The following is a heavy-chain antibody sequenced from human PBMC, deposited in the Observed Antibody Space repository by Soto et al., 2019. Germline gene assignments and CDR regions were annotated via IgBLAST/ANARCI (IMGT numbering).Heavy chain of an antibody. CDR3: AIEGLGDFWSDLGDNDVFDI. CDR2: IYYSGST. D-gene: IGHD3-3*01. V-gene: IGHV4-59*01. J-gene: IGHJ3*02. CDR1: GGSISSYY. Sequence: SETLSLTCTVSGGSISSYYWSWIRQPPGKGLEWIGYIYYSGSTNYNPSLKSRVTISVDTSKNQFSLKLSSVTAADTAVYYCAIEGLGDFWSDLGDNDVFDIWGQGTMVTVSS.